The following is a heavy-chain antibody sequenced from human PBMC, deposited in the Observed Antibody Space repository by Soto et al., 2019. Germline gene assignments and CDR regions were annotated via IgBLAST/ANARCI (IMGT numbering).Heavy chain of an antibody. CDR3: AREGYSYNWYFDL. Sequence: GGSLRLSCAASGFTFSSYWMHWVRQAPGKGLVWVSRINSDGSSTSYADSVKGRFTISRDNAKNTLYLQMNSLRAEDTAVYYCAREGYSYNWYFDLWGRGTLVTVSS. CDR2: INSDGSST. CDR1: GFTFSSYW. V-gene: IGHV3-74*01. D-gene: IGHD5-18*01. J-gene: IGHJ2*01.